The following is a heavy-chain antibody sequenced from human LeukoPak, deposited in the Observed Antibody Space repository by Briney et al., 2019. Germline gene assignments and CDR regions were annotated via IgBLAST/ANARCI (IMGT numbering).Heavy chain of an antibody. J-gene: IGHJ4*02. V-gene: IGHV4-31*03. Sequence: SETLSLTCTVSGGSISSGGYYWSWIRQHPGKGLEWIGYIYYSGSTYYNPSLKSRVTISVDTPKNQFSLKLSSVTAADTAVYYCARYGSGSFDYWGQGTLVTVSS. CDR3: ARYGSGSFDY. D-gene: IGHD3-10*01. CDR2: IYYSGST. CDR1: GGSISSGGYY.